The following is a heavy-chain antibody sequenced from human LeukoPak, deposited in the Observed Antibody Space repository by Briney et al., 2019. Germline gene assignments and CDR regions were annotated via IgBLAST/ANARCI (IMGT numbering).Heavy chain of an antibody. J-gene: IGHJ5*02. Sequence: SETLSLTCTVSGGSISYYYWSWIRQPPGKGLEWIGYIYYSGSTNYNPSLKSRVIISVDTSKDQFSLKLSSVTAADTAVYYCARGYSSGWYLLGDNWFDPWGQGTLVTVSS. CDR1: GGSISYYY. CDR3: ARGYSSGWYLLGDNWFDP. V-gene: IGHV4-59*01. CDR2: IYYSGST. D-gene: IGHD6-19*01.